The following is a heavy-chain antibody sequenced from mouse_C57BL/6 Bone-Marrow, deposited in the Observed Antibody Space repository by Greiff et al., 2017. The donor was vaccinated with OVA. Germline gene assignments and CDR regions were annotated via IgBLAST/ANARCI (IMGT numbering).Heavy chain of an antibody. D-gene: IGHD2-5*01. CDR2: IDPSDSYT. V-gene: IGHV1-69*01. CDR1: GYTFTSYW. J-gene: IGHJ3*01. CDR3: ARKDSNSFAY. Sequence: QVQLQQPGAELVMPGASVKLSCKASGYTFTSYWMHWVQQRPGQGLEWIGEIDPSDSYTNYNQKFKGKSTLTVDKSSSTAYMQLSSLTSEDSAVYYCARKDSNSFAYWGQGTLVTVSA.